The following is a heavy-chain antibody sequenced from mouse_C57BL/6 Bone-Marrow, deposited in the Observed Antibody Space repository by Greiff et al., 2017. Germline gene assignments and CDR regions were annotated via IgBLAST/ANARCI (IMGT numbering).Heavy chain of an antibody. CDR1: GFTFSSYG. CDR3: ARQNGYYGAMDY. J-gene: IGHJ4*01. Sequence: EVQGVASGGDLVKPGGSLKLSCAASGFTFSSYGLSWFRQTPDKRLEWVVTISSGGSYTYYPDSVKGRFTISRDNAKNTLYLQMSSLKSEDTAMYYRARQNGYYGAMDYWGQGTSVTVSS. V-gene: IGHV5-6*01. D-gene: IGHD2-3*01. CDR2: ISSGGSYT.